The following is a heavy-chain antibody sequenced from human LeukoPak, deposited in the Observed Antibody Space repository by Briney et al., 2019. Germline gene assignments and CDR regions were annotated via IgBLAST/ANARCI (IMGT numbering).Heavy chain of an antibody. CDR3: ARHDPPAYYYDSSGYTIYY. V-gene: IGHV4-38-2*02. CDR2: IYDSGTT. Sequence: SKTLSLTCTVSGYSISSGYYWGWIRQPPGKGLEGIGSIYDSGTTYYNPSLKSRVTISVDTSKNQFSLRLNSVAAADTAVYYCARHDPPAYYYDSSGYTIYYWGQGTLVTVSS. J-gene: IGHJ4*02. CDR1: GYSISSGYY. D-gene: IGHD3-22*01.